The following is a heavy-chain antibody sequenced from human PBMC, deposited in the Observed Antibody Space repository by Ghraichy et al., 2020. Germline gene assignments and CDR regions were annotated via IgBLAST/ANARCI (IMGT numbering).Heavy chain of an antibody. V-gene: IGHV3-33*01. D-gene: IGHD2-8*02. CDR2: IWFDGSNK. CDR3: ARDHNTGYIDY. CDR1: GFTFSRSG. J-gene: IGHJ4*02. Sequence: GALRLSCVVSGFTFSRSGMHWVRQAPGKGLEWVAIIWFDGSNKYYADSVKGRFTISRDQSQNTLYLQMNSLRAEDTAVYFCARDHNTGYIDYWGQGALVTVSS.